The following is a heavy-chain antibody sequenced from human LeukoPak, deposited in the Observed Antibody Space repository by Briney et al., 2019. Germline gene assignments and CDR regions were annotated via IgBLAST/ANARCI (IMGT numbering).Heavy chain of an antibody. J-gene: IGHJ4*02. CDR1: GLTFSSYG. V-gene: IGHV3-33*01. Sequence: PGRSLRLSCAASGLTFSSYGMHWVRQAPGKGLEWVAVIWYDGSNKYYADSVKGRFTISRDNSKNTLYLQMNGLRAEDTAVYYCARDRDGWHLDYWGQGTLVTVSS. CDR2: IWYDGSNK. CDR3: ARDRDGWHLDY. D-gene: IGHD5-24*01.